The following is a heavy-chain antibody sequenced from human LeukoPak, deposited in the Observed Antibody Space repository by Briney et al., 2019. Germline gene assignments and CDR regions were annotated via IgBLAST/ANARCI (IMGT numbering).Heavy chain of an antibody. V-gene: IGHV3-20*04. CDR2: INWNGGST. CDR1: GFTFDDYG. CDR3: ARFREGTTHFDY. D-gene: IGHD1-7*01. Sequence: GGSLRLSCAASGFTFDDYGMSWVRQPPGKGLEWVSGINWNGGSTGYADSVKGRFTISRDNTKNSLYLQMNSLRAEDTALYYCARFREGTTHFDYWGRGTLVTVSS. J-gene: IGHJ4*02.